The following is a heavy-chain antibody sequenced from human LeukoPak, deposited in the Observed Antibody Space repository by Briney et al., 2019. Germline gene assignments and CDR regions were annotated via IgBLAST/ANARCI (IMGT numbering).Heavy chain of an antibody. CDR2: IYYSGST. CDR1: GGSISSGNYH. Sequence: SETLSLTCTVSGGSISSGNYHWGWIRQPPGKGLEWIGSIYYSGSTYYNPSLKSRVTISVDTSKNQFSLKLSSVTAADTAVYYCARDRYSYGKRYFDYWGQGILVTVSS. CDR3: ARDRYSYGKRYFDY. J-gene: IGHJ4*02. V-gene: IGHV4-39*07. D-gene: IGHD5-18*01.